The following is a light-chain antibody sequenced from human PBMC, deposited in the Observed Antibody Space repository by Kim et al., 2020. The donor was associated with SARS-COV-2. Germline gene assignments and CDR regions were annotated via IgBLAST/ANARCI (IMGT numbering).Light chain of an antibody. J-gene: IGLJ3*02. CDR3: SSYAGSTWV. CDR1: SSDVGKYNL. Sequence: PGQAITISCTGTSSDVGKYNLVSWYQQRPGKAPKLMIYEGTERPSGVSHRFSGSKSGNTASLTISGLQAEDEADYYCSSYAGSTWVFGGGTQLTVL. CDR2: EGT. V-gene: IGLV2-23*01.